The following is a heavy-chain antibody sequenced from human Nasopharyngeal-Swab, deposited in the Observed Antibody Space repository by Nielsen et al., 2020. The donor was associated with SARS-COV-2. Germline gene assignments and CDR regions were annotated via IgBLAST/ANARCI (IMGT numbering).Heavy chain of an antibody. D-gene: IGHD1-1*01. Sequence: SETLSLTCTVSGDSISRYYWTWIRQPPGKGLEWIGYIYYTGSTNYNPSLKSRVTILLDTPKNQFSLKLTSVTAADTAVYYCAREKVLFFFFLSSLNPFDIWGQGTMVTVSS. CDR2: IYYTGST. J-gene: IGHJ3*02. CDR3: AREKVLFFFFLSSLNPFDI. CDR1: GDSISRYY. V-gene: IGHV4-59*01.